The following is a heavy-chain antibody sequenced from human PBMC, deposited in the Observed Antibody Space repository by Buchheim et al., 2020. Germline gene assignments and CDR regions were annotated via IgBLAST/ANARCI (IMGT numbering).Heavy chain of an antibody. CDR3: ARDMIVVVPAAIREYYYYGMDV. V-gene: IGHV1-69*06. CDR1: GGTFSSYA. Sequence: QVQLVQSGAEVKKPGSSVKVSCKASGGTFSSYAISWVRQAPGQGLEWMGGIIPIFGTANYAQKFQGRVTTTADTSTSTAYMELSSLRSEDTAVYYCARDMIVVVPAAIREYYYYGMDVWGQGTT. D-gene: IGHD2-2*02. J-gene: IGHJ6*02. CDR2: IIPIFGTA.